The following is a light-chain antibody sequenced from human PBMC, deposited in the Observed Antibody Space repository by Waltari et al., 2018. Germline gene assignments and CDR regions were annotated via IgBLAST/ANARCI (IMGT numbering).Light chain of an antibody. Sequence: QSALTQPASVSGSPGQSLTISCTGTSSDVGSYNYVSWYQQHPGKAPNLMIYQINYPSSWLSNRFSGSNAGNTAPLTISGLQAEDEADYYCSSYAGNDLVIFGGGTKLTVL. J-gene: IGLJ2*01. CDR3: SSYAGNDLVI. V-gene: IGLV2-14*01. CDR1: SSDVGSYNY. CDR2: QIN.